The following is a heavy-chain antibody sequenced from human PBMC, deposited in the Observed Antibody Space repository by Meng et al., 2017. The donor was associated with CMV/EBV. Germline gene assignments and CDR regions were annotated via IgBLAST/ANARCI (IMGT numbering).Heavy chain of an antibody. J-gene: IGHJ6*02. V-gene: IGHV4-59*01. D-gene: IGHD2-15*01. CDR3: ARDSNCSGGSCYSRDYYGMDV. CDR1: GGSISSYY. Sequence: SETLSLTCTVSGGSISSYYWSWIRQPPGKGLEWIGYIYYSGSTNYNPPLKSRVTISVDTSKNQFSLKLSSVTAADTAVYYCARDSNCSGGSCYSRDYYGMDVWGQGTTVTVSS. CDR2: IYYSGST.